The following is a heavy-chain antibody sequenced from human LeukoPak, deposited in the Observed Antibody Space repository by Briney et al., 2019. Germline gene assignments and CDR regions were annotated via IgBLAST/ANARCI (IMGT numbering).Heavy chain of an antibody. V-gene: IGHV4-34*01. CDR2: INHSGST. CDR3: ARGRNTRLSRGHDAFDI. J-gene: IGHJ3*02. Sequence: SETLSLTCAVYGGSFSGYYWSWIRQPPGKGLEWIGEINHSGSTNYNPSLKSRVTISVDTPKNQFSLKLSSVTAADTAVYYCARGRNTRLSRGHDAFDIWGQGTMVTVSS. D-gene: IGHD5-24*01. CDR1: GGSFSGYY.